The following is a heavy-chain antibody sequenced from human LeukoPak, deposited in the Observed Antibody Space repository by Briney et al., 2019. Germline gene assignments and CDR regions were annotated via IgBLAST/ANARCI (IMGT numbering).Heavy chain of an antibody. Sequence: RGSLRLSCAASGFTFSSYGMHWVRQAPGKGLEWVAVIWYDGSKEYYGDSVKGRFTVSRDNFKDMMYLRMTSLRAEDTVVYYCAKGSAVAATGYWGQGTLVTVSS. CDR2: IWYDGSKE. D-gene: IGHD6-19*01. V-gene: IGHV3-33*06. J-gene: IGHJ4*02. CDR1: GFTFSSYG. CDR3: AKGSAVAATGY.